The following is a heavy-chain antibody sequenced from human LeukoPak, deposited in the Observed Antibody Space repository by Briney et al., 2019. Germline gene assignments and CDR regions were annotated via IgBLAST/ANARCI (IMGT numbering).Heavy chain of an antibody. V-gene: IGHV5-51*01. D-gene: IGHD3-22*01. Sequence: HGESLQISCKGSGYSFTSYWIGWVRQMPGKGLEWMGIIYPGDSDTRYSPSFQGQVTISADKSISTAYLQWSSLKASDTAMYYCARLRDSSGSFSDAFDIWGQGTMVTVSS. CDR2: IYPGDSDT. CDR1: GYSFTSYW. CDR3: ARLRDSSGSFSDAFDI. J-gene: IGHJ3*02.